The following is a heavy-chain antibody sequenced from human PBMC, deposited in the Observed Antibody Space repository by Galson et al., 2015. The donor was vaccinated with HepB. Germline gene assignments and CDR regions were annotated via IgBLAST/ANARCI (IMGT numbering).Heavy chain of an antibody. D-gene: IGHD6-19*01. CDR3: ARQAIGYSSRGDGFDL. CDR1: GYNFTNYW. CDR2: IDPVDSYT. J-gene: IGHJ3*01. V-gene: IGHV5-10-1*01. Sequence: QSGAEVKKPGESLRISCQGSGYNFTNYWVTWVRQMPGEGLEWMGKIDPVDSYTNYSPSFQGHVTISTDKSISTAYLQWSSLKASDHAMYYCARQAIGYSSRGDGFDLWGQGTLVTLSS.